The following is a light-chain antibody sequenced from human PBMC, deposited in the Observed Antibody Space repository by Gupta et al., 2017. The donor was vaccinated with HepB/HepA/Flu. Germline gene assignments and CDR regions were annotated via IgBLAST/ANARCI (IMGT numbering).Light chain of an antibody. V-gene: IGKV4-1*01. Sequence: DIVMTQSPDSLAVSLGERATIKCKSSQSVLYSSNNRNYLGWYQQKPGRPPKLLIYWASTRESGVSDRFMGSGSGTDFTLTISSLQAEDVAVYFCQQYYSTPWTFGQGTKVEIK. CDR3: QQYYSTPWT. CDR2: WAS. CDR1: QSVLYSSNNRNY. J-gene: IGKJ1*01.